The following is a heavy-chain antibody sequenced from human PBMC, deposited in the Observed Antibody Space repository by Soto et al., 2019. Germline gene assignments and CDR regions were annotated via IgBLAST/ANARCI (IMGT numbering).Heavy chain of an antibody. J-gene: IGHJ4*02. CDR2: ISGDGVTT. D-gene: IGHD3-9*01. Sequence: EVQVVESGGDLIQRGGSLRLSGAASGFPFSSYWMHWVRHTPGKGLDWVARISGDGVTTYYADSVTGRFTVSRDNAKNTLSLQISGLRAEDTAVYYCAREYYGLLTGYYSDYWGQGTLVSVSS. CDR1: GFPFSSYW. CDR3: AREYYGLLTGYYSDY. V-gene: IGHV3-74*01.